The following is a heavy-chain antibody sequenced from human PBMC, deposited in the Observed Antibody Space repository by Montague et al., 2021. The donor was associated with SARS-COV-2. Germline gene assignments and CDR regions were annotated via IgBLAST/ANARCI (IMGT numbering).Heavy chain of an antibody. CDR1: GDSINTYY. Sequence: SETLSLTCTVSGDSINTYYWNWIRQPPGKGLEWLGSIFYTGSTNYNPSLKSRVTISLDTSKNQFFLKVISVTAADTAVYYCARQAAGSYFYYGVDVWGQGTTVTVSS. V-gene: IGHV4-59*12. D-gene: IGHD6-13*01. CDR2: IFYTGST. J-gene: IGHJ6*02. CDR3: ARQAAGSYFYYGVDV.